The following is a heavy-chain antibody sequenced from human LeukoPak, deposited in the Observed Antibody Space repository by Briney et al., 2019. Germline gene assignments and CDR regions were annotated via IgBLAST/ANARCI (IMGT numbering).Heavy chain of an antibody. CDR2: INPNSGDT. J-gene: IGHJ5*02. V-gene: IGHV1-2*02. Sequence: ASVKVSCKASGYTFTSYYMHWVRQAPGQGLEWMGWINPNSGDTNYAQKFQGRVTMTRDTSISTAYMELSRLRSDDTAVYYCARGLLGLTNWFDPWGQGTLVTASS. CDR1: GYTFTSYY. CDR3: ARGLLGLTNWFDP.